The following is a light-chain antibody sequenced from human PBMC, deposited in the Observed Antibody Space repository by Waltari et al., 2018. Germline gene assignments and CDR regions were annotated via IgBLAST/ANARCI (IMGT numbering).Light chain of an antibody. CDR2: EVS. CDR3: CSHTNIGTWV. CDR1: NNYIGNYNY. V-gene: IGLV2-14*01. J-gene: IGLJ3*02. Sequence: QSALTQPASVSGSLGQSITIPCLGTNNYIGNYNYVSWYQQFPGEAPRLIIDEVSNRPSRISSRFSGSKSGMTASLTISGLQADDEATYYCCSHTNIGTWVFGGGTTLTVL.